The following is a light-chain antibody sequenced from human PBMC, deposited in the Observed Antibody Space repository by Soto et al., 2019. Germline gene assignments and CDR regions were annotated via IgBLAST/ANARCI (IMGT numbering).Light chain of an antibody. CDR3: QHLNSYPLT. CDR1: QGISSY. J-gene: IGKJ4*01. V-gene: IGKV1-9*01. CDR2: ATS. Sequence: DIQLTQSPSFLSASVGDRVTITCRASQGISSYLDWYQHKPGKAPKLLIYATSTLQSGVPSRFSGSASGTEFTLTVSSLQPEDFATYYCQHLNSYPLTFGGGTKVEIK.